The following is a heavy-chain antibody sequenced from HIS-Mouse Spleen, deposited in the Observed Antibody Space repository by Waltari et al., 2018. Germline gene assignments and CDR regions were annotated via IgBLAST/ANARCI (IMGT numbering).Heavy chain of an antibody. Sequence: QLQLQESGPGLVKPSETLSLTCTVSGGSISSSSYYWGWSRRPPGKGLEWIGSIYYSGGTYYNPSPMSRVTISVETSRNQFSLKLGSVTAADAAVYYCAREIPYSSSWYDWYFDLWGRGTLVTVSS. D-gene: IGHD6-13*01. CDR1: GGSISSSSYY. J-gene: IGHJ2*01. V-gene: IGHV4-39*07. CDR2: IYYSGGT. CDR3: AREIPYSSSWYDWYFDL.